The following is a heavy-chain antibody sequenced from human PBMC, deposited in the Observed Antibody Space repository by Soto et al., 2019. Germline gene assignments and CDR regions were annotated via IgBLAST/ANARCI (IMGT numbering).Heavy chain of an antibody. V-gene: IGHV1-69*06. CDR3: ARDTPRLTGAYSWSYPTDYYYGMDV. CDR2: IIPIFGTA. Sequence: QVQLVQSGAGMKKPGSSVKVSCKASGGTFSSYAISWVRQAPGQGLEWMGGIIPIFGTANYAQKFQGRVTITVDKSTSTAYMELSSRRSEDTAVYYCARDTPRLTGAYSWSYPTDYYYGMDVWGQGTTVTVSS. D-gene: IGHD1-26*01. J-gene: IGHJ6*02. CDR1: GGTFSSYA.